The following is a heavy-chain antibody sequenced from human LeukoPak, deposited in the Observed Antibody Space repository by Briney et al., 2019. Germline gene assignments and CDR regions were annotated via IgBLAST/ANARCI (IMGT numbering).Heavy chain of an antibody. CDR2: SKSKTDGGTT. D-gene: IGHD5-18*01. V-gene: IGHV3-15*01. Sequence: GGSLRLACAASGFTFSNAWMSWVRQAPGKGLESVGRSKSKTDGGTTDYAAPVKGRFTISRDDSKNTLYLQMNSMKTEDTAVYYCTTDARSPVDTAMVYYFDYWGQGTLVTVSS. CDR1: GFTFSNAW. CDR3: TTDARSPVDTAMVYYFDY. J-gene: IGHJ4*02.